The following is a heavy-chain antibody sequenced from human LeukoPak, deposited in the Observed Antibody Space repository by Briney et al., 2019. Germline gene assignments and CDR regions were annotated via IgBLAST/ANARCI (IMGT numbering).Heavy chain of an antibody. Sequence: GGSLRLSCAASGFTFSSYDMNWVRQAPGKGLEWVSAISGSGGSTYYADSVKGRFTISRDNSKNTLYLQMDSLRAEDTAVYYCAKDSASYYFDFWGQETLVTVSS. V-gene: IGHV3-23*01. CDR3: AKDSASYYFDF. D-gene: IGHD3-10*01. J-gene: IGHJ4*02. CDR1: GFTFSSYD. CDR2: ISGSGGST.